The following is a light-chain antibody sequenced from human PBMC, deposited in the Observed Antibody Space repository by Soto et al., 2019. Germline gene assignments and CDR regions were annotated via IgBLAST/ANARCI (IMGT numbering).Light chain of an antibody. CDR1: QSVLYSSNNKNY. J-gene: IGKJ4*01. Sequence: DIVMTQSSDSLAVSLGERATINCKSSQSVLYSSNNKNYLAWYQQKPGQPPKLLIYWASTRESGVPDRFSGSGSGTDFTLTISSLQAEDVAVYYCQQYYSGPPTFGGGTKVEIK. CDR2: WAS. V-gene: IGKV4-1*01. CDR3: QQYYSGPPT.